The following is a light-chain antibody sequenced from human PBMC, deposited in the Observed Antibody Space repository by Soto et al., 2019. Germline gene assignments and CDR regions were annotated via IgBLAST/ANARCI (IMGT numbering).Light chain of an antibody. V-gene: IGKV1-39*01. J-gene: IGKJ1*01. Sequence: DIQMTQSPSSLSASVEDRVIITCRASENINSYLNWYQQKPGKAPKLLIYAASSLQSGVPSRFSGSGSETVFTLTINNLQADDSATYYCQQSSGRLVTFGQGNKVEIK. CDR2: AAS. CDR3: QQSSGRLVT. CDR1: ENINSY.